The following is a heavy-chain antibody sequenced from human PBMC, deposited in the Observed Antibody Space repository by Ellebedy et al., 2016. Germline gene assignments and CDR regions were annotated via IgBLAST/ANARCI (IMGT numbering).Heavy chain of an antibody. Sequence: GESLKISXAASGFTFSSYSMNWIRQAPGKGLEWVSYISSSGSTIYYADSVKGRFTISRDNAKNSLYLQMNSLRAEDTAVYYCARDSPSITIFGSYYYYYMDVWGKGTTVTVSS. V-gene: IGHV3-48*04. CDR1: GFTFSSYS. D-gene: IGHD3-3*01. CDR2: ISSSGSTI. CDR3: ARDSPSITIFGSYYYYYMDV. J-gene: IGHJ6*03.